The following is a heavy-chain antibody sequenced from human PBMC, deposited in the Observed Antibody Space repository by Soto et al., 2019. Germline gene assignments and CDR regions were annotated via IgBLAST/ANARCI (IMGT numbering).Heavy chain of an antibody. J-gene: IGHJ4*02. CDR3: AKDGEYSHYEPSPFDY. V-gene: IGHV3-30*18. D-gene: IGHD4-4*01. CDR2: ISYDGSNK. Sequence: GGSLRLSCAASGFTFSSYCIHWVRQAPCKGLEWVAVISYDGSNKYYADSVKGRFTISRDNSKNTLYLQMNSLRAEDTAVYYCAKDGEYSHYEPSPFDYWGQGTLVTLSS. CDR1: GFTFSSYC.